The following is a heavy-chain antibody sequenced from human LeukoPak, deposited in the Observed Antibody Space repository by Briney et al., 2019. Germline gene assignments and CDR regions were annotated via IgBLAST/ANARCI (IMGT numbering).Heavy chain of an antibody. V-gene: IGHV3-30*02. CDR2: IRYDGSNK. D-gene: IGHD3-9*01. CDR3: AKPRLRYFDWLSSLDF. J-gene: IGHJ4*02. CDR1: GFTFSSYG. Sequence: GGSLRLSCAASGFTFSSYGMHWLRPAPGKGVEWMAYIRYDGSNKYYADDVKGRFTISRDNSKNTLYLQMNSLRAEDTAVYYCAKPRLRYFDWLSSLDFWGQGTLVTVSS.